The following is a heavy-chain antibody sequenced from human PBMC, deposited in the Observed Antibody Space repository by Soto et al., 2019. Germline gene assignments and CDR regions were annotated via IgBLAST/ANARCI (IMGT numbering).Heavy chain of an antibody. Sequence: QVQLVESGGGVVQPGRSLRLSCAASGFTFSNYGMHWVRQASGKRLEWVAVISYDGSSKSYVDSVKGRFTISRDNSKNALYLQMNSLSAEDTAVYYCAKGGGSVNDIDYWGQGTLVTVPS. CDR1: GFTFSNYG. J-gene: IGHJ4*02. CDR2: ISYDGSSK. CDR3: AKGGGSVNDIDY. V-gene: IGHV3-30*18. D-gene: IGHD2-8*01.